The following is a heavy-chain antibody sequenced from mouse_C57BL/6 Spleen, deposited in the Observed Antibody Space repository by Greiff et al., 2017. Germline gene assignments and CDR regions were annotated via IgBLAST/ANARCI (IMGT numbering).Heavy chain of an antibody. V-gene: IGHV1-53*01. CDR2: INPSNGGT. J-gene: IGHJ2*01. D-gene: IGHD1-1*01. Sequence: VQLPPPGTELVTPCASVHLSCQSSGYTFTRYWMHLVKQRPGQGLEWIGNINPSNGGTNYNEKFKSKATLTVDKSSSTAYMQLSSLTSEDSAVYYCARRGNWDYYGSTYFDYWGQGTTLTVSS. CDR3: ARRGNWDYYGSTYFDY. CDR1: GYTFTRYW.